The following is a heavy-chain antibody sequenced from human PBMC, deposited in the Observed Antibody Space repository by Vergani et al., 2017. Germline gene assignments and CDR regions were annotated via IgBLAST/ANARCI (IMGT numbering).Heavy chain of an antibody. Sequence: EVQLVESGGGLVQPGGSLRLSCAASGFTFSSYSMNWVRQAPGKGLEWVSYISSSSSTIYYADSVKGRFTISRDNAKNSLYLQMNSLRAEDTAVYYCARDNYVGYYYYYMDVWGKGTTVTVSS. CDR2: ISSSSSTI. CDR3: ARDNYVGYYYYYMDV. V-gene: IGHV3-48*01. CDR1: GFTFSSYS. D-gene: IGHD1-7*01. J-gene: IGHJ6*03.